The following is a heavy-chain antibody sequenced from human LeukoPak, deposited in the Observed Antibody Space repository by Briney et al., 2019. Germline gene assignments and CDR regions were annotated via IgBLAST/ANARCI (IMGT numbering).Heavy chain of an antibody. J-gene: IGHJ4*02. CDR2: ISGSGGST. CDR1: GFTFSSYA. D-gene: IGHD3-22*01. V-gene: IGHV3-23*01. CDR3: AKEWGDYYDSSGEITIDY. Sequence: PGGSLRLSCAASGFTFSSYAMSWVRQAPGKGLEWVSAISGSGGSTYYADSAKGRFTISRDNSKNTLYLQMNSLRAEDTAVYYCAKEWGDYYDSSGEITIDYWGQGTLVTVSS.